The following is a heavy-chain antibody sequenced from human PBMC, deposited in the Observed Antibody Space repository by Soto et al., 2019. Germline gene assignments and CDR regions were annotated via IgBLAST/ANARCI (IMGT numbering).Heavy chain of an antibody. CDR1: GYGFTTYG. CDR2: ISAHNGNT. V-gene: IGHV1-18*01. Sequence: QVHLVQSGAEVKKPGASVKVSCKGSGYGFTTYGITWVRQAPGQGLEWMAWISAHNGNTNYAQKLQGRVTVTRDTSTSTAYMELRSLRSDDPAVYYCARGRSGDYWGQGALVTVSS. CDR3: ARGRSGDY. J-gene: IGHJ4*02.